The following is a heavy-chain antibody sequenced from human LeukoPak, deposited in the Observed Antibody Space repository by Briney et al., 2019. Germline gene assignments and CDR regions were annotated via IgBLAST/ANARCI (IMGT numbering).Heavy chain of an antibody. V-gene: IGHV3-15*07. J-gene: IGHJ4*02. CDR1: GFTFSDAW. Sequence: GGSLRLSCAASGFTFSDAWMNWVRQAPGKGLGWVGRIKSKSDGGTTDYAAPVKGRFTISRDGSKDTLYLQMNSLKTEDTAMYYCTTGKTDDYYFDYWGQGTLVTVSS. CDR2: IKSKSDGGTT. CDR3: TTGKTDDYYFDY. D-gene: IGHD1-1*01.